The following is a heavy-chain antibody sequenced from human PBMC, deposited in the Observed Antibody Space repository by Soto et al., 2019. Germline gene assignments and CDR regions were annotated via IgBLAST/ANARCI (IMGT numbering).Heavy chain of an antibody. V-gene: IGHV4-30-2*01. Sequence: QLQLQVSGSGLVKPSQTLSLTCAVSGGSISSGGYSWSWIRQPPGKGLEWIGYIYHGESTYYNPSLKSRVTISVDRSKNQFSLKLSSVTAADTAVYYCARAEGGIFDYWGQGTLVTVSS. CDR3: ARAEGGIFDY. CDR1: GGSISSGGYS. CDR2: IYHGEST. J-gene: IGHJ4*02.